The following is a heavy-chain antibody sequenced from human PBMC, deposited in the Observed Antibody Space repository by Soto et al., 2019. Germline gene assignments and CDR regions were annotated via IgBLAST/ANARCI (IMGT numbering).Heavy chain of an antibody. V-gene: IGHV5-10-1*01. D-gene: IGHD3-16*02. Sequence: AAQQRSDERCGGKYYRFRCSSVRQKTGKRPEWMGRIDPSGSYTNYSSSFQGHVTISVDKSINTAYLQWRGLKASDTAMYYCARHAVITLGGVVVSNYFDSWGQGTLVTVSS. CDR3: ARHAVITLGGVVVSNYFDS. CDR2: IDPSGSYT. J-gene: IGHJ4*02. CDR1: GGKYYRFR.